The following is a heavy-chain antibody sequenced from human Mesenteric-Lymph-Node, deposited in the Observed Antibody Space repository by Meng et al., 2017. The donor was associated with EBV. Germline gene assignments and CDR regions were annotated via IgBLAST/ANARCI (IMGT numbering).Heavy chain of an antibody. CDR1: GYTFTSYG. Sequence: VRLLKSGADMKKAGASVKVPSKASGYTFTSYGISWVRQATGQGLEWMGWISPYNGNTNYAQKFQGRVSMTTDTSTSTADMELRSLRSDDTAVYYCARDHSGSYVDYWGQGTLVTVAS. CDR3: ARDHSGSYVDY. CDR2: ISPYNGNT. D-gene: IGHD1-26*01. J-gene: IGHJ4*02. V-gene: IGHV1-18*04.